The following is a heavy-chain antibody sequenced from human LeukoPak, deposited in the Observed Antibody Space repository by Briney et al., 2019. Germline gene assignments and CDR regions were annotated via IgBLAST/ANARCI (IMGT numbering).Heavy chain of an antibody. D-gene: IGHD3-22*01. CDR2: IIPIFGTA. CDR1: GGTFSRSG. J-gene: IGHJ4*02. Sequence: SVKLSCKASGGTFSRSGISWVRQAPGQGLEWMGGIIPIFGTANYAQKFQGRVRITADESTSPAYLELTSLRSEDTAIYYCARDGAIFDSSGYYFLWWGQGTLVTVSS. CDR3: ARDGAIFDSSGYYFLW. V-gene: IGHV1-69*13.